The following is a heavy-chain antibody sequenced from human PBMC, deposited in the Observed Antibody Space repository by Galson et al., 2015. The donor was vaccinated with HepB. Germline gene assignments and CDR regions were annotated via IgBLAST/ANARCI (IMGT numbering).Heavy chain of an antibody. J-gene: IGHJ4*02. D-gene: IGHD2-8*01. CDR2: ISSNGRTI. CDR1: GFTFTTYD. V-gene: IGHV3-48*03. Sequence: SLRLSCAASGFTFTTYDMNWVRQAPGKGLEWVSYISSNGRTIYYADSVKGRFTISRDNSKNTLYLQMNSLRAEDTAVYYCAKDRGMVARYFDYWGQGTLVTVSS. CDR3: AKDRGMVARYFDY.